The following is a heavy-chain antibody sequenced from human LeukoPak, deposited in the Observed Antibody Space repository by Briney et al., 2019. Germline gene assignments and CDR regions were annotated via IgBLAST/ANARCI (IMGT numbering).Heavy chain of an antibody. J-gene: IGHJ6*02. CDR1: GFTFSSYA. CDR3: AKDGAVDDFWSGYYPIYYYYYYGMDV. CDR2: ISGSGGST. D-gene: IGHD3-3*01. V-gene: IGHV3-23*01. Sequence: GGSLRLSCAASGFTFSSYAMSWVRQAPGKGLEWVSAISGSGGSTYYADSVKGRFTISRDNSKNTLYLQMNSLRAEDTAVYYCAKDGAVDDFWSGYYPIYYYYYYGMDVWGQGTTVTVSS.